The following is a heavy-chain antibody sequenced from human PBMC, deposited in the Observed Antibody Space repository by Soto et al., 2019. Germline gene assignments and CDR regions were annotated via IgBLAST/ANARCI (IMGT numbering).Heavy chain of an antibody. J-gene: IGHJ6*02. Sequence: SETLSLTCTVSGGSISSYYWSWIRQPAGKXLEWIGRIYTSGSTNYNPSLKSRVTMSVDTSKNQFSLKLSSVTAADTAVYYCARARYYDSSGYHYYYYGMDVWGQGTTVTVSS. CDR2: IYTSGST. V-gene: IGHV4-4*07. CDR1: GGSISSYY. D-gene: IGHD3-22*01. CDR3: ARARYYDSSGYHYYYYGMDV.